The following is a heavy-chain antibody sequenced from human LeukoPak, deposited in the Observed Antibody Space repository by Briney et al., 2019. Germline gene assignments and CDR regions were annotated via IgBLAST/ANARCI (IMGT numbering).Heavy chain of an antibody. V-gene: IGHV3-30*02. CDR2: IRYDGSNK. CDR1: GFTFSSYG. Sequence: GGSLRLSCAASGFTFSSYGMHWVRQAPGKGLEWVAFIRYDGSNKYYAGSVKGRFTISRDNSKNTLYLQMNSLRAEDTAVYYCAKDERPIVVVPAANDYWGQGTLVTASS. D-gene: IGHD2-2*01. J-gene: IGHJ4*02. CDR3: AKDERPIVVVPAANDY.